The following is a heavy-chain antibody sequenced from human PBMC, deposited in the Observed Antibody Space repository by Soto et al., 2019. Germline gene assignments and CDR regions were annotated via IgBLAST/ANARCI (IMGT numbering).Heavy chain of an antibody. V-gene: IGHV3-7*03. CDR1: GFTFSSYW. Sequence: GGSLRLSCAASGFTFSSYWMSWVRQAPGKGLEWVADIKQDGSEKYYVDSVKGRFTISRDNAKNSLYLQMNSLRAEDTAVYYCAFGPSPRRGVRGVMTFDYWGQGTLVTVSS. J-gene: IGHJ4*02. CDR2: IKQDGSEK. D-gene: IGHD3-10*01. CDR3: AFGPSPRRGVRGVMTFDY.